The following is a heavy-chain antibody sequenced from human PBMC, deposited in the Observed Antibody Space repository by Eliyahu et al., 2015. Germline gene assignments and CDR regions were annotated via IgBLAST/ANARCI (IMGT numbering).Heavy chain of an antibody. CDR1: GGSIXXSXYX. J-gene: IGHJ4*02. Sequence: QLQLQESGPGLVKPSETLSLTCTVSGGSIXXSXYXWGWXRQPPGKGLEWIGSIYYSGSTYYNPSLKSRVTISVDTSKNQFSLKLSSVTAADTAVYYCARHPPLSMTTVTTGDYWGQGTLVTVSS. V-gene: IGHV4-39*01. CDR2: IYYSGST. CDR3: ARHPPLSMTTVTTGDY. D-gene: IGHD4-17*01.